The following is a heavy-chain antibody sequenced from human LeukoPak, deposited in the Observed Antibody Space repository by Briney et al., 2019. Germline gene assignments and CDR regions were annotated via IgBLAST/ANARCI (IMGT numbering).Heavy chain of an antibody. CDR3: ARGGAVTTPSYYFDY. V-gene: IGHV4-4*07. D-gene: IGHD4-17*01. Sequence: SETLSLACTVSGGSISTYYWSWIRQPAGKGLEWIGRIYSTGSTNYNPSLKSRVTMSVDTPKNQFSLKLSSVTAADTAVYYCARGGAVTTPSYYFDYWGQGTLVTVSS. J-gene: IGHJ4*02. CDR1: GGSISTYY. CDR2: IYSTGST.